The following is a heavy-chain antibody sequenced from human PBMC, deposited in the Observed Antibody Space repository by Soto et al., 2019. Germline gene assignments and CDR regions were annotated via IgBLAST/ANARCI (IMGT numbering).Heavy chain of an antibody. CDR1: GFTFSSYG. D-gene: IGHD2-2*01. V-gene: IGHV3-30*18. J-gene: IGHJ4*02. Sequence: GGSLRLSCAASGFTFSSYGMHWVRQAPGKGLEWVAVISYDGSNKYYADSVKGRFTISRDNSKNTLYLQMNSLRAEDTAVYYCANSAAGPQPGSNPGVFDYWGQGALVTVSS. CDR3: ANSAAGPQPGSNPGVFDY. CDR2: ISYDGSNK.